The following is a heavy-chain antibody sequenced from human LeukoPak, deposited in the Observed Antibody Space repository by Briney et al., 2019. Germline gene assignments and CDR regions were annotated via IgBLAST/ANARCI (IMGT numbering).Heavy chain of an antibody. CDR2: ISWNSGSI. CDR3: AKDISIAAIKPYYFDY. J-gene: IGHJ4*02. V-gene: IGHV3-9*01. Sequence: WVRQAPGKGLEWVSGISWNSGSIGYADSVKGRFTISRDNAKNSLYLQMNSLRAEDTAFYYCAKDISIAAIKPYYFDYWGQGTLVTVSS. D-gene: IGHD6-6*01.